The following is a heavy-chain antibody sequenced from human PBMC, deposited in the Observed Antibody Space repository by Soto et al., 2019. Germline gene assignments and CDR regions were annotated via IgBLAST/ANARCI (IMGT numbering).Heavy chain of an antibody. CDR1: VFTLSSDF. CDR2: INGSGDTT. CDR3: AKDYGSGWSVDY. D-gene: IGHD6-19*01. Sequence: LRLSWAGSVFTLSSDFMWLVRETPGKRLEWVSGINGSGDTTYYADSVKGRFTITRDNSKNTLYLQMNSLRADDTAVYYCAKDYGSGWSVDYWGQGALVTVSS. V-gene: IGHV3-23*01. J-gene: IGHJ4*02.